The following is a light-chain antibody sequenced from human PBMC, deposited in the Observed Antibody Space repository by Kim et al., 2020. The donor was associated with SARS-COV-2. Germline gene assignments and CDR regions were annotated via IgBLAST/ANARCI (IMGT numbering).Light chain of an antibody. V-gene: IGKV1-5*01. J-gene: IGKJ1*01. Sequence: DIQLYQFPSILSASVGDTITITCRANESVKTSLAWYQHKPGKVPHLLVSRASASTDGVSSRFRGSGLGMEFTLTIDGLQPDDFATYYCHQYKGYSRTFGQGTKVDIK. CDR1: ESVKTS. CDR2: RAS. CDR3: HQYKGYSRT.